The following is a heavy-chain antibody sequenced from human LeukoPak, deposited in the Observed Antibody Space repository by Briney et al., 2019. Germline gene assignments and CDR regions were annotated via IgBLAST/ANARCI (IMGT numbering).Heavy chain of an antibody. J-gene: IGHJ4*02. V-gene: IGHV1-18*01. D-gene: IGHD5-12*01. Sequence: GASVKVSCKASGYTFTSYGISWVRQAPGQGLEWMGWISAYNGNTNYAQKLQGRVTMTTDTSTSTAYMELRSLRSDDTAVYYCARAGAVLGEVATIWTNWGQGTLVTVSS. CDR3: ARAGAVLGEVATIWTN. CDR2: ISAYNGNT. CDR1: GYTFTSYG.